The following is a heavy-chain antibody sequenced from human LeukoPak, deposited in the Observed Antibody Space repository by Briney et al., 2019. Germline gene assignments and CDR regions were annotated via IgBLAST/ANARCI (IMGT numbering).Heavy chain of an antibody. D-gene: IGHD3-10*01. CDR1: GYTLTSYA. V-gene: IGHV7-4-1*02. J-gene: IGHJ4*02. CDR2: INTNTGNP. Sequence: GASVKVSCKASGYTLTSYAMNWVRQAPGQGLEWMGWINTNTGNPTYAQGFTGRFVFSLDTSVSTAYLQISSLKAEDTAVYYCARTGFPLWFGELSGVIDYWGQGTLVTVSS. CDR3: ARTGFPLWFGELSGVIDY.